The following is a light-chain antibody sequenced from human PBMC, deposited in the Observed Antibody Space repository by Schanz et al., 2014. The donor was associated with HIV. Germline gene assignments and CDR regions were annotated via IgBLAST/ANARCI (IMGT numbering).Light chain of an antibody. CDR2: DAS. J-gene: IGKJ3*01. V-gene: IGKV3-11*01. CDR3: QQRSNWPPIFT. Sequence: EIVLTQSPGTLSLSPGERGTLSCRASQSVKSNFIGWYQQKPGQAPRLLIYDASNRATGIPARFSGSGSGTDFTLTISSLEPEDFAVYYCQQRSNWPPIFTFGPGTKVDIK. CDR1: QSVKSN.